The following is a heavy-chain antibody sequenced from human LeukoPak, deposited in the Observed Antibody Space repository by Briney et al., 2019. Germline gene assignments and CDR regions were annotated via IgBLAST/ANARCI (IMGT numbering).Heavy chain of an antibody. CDR2: MNPNSGNT. V-gene: IGHV1-8*01. Sequence: GASVKVSCKASGYTFTSYDINWVRQATGQGLEWMGWMNPNSGNTGYAQKFQGRVTMTRNTSISTAYMELSSLRSEDTAVYYCARGPDILTGYYYYYYYMDVWGKGTTVTISS. J-gene: IGHJ6*03. CDR1: GYTFTSYD. CDR3: ARGPDILTGYYYYYYYMDV. D-gene: IGHD3-9*01.